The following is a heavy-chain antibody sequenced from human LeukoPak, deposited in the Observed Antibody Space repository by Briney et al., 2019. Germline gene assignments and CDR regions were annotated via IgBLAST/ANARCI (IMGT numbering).Heavy chain of an antibody. J-gene: IGHJ4*02. D-gene: IGHD4-17*01. Sequence: SVKVSCKASGGTFSSYAISWVRQAPGQGLEWMGRIIPILGIANYAQKFQGRLTITADKSTNTSYMELTSLTAEDTAVYYCATPSRTEDGDYGVCWGQGTLVTVSS. CDR2: IIPILGIA. CDR1: GGTFSSYA. V-gene: IGHV1-69*04. CDR3: ATPSRTEDGDYGVC.